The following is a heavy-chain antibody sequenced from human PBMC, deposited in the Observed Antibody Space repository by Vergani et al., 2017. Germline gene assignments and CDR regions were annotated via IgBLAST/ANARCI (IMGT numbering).Heavy chain of an antibody. CDR3: ARHRGGCSSTSCSRVDP. V-gene: IGHV4-38-2*01. CDR2: IYHSGST. D-gene: IGHD2-2*01. Sequence: QVQLQESGPGLVKPSETLSLTCAVSGYSISSGYYWGWIRQPPGKGLEWIGSIYHSGSTYYNPSLKSRITISVDTSKNQFSLKLSSVTAADTAVYYCARHRGGCSSTSCSRVDPWGQGTLVTVSS. J-gene: IGHJ5*02. CDR1: GYSISSGYY.